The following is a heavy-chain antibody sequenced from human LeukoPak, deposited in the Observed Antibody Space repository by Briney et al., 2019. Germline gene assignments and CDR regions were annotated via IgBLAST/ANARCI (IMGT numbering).Heavy chain of an antibody. CDR1: GGSISSSSYY. Sequence: SETLSLTCTVSGGSISSSSYYWGWIRQPPGKGLEWIGSIYYGGSTYYNPSLKSRVTISVDTSKNQFSLKLSSVTAADTAVYYCARDWAAMETGDYWGQGTLVTVSS. D-gene: IGHD2-2*01. V-gene: IGHV4-39*07. CDR2: IYYGGST. CDR3: ARDWAAMETGDY. J-gene: IGHJ4*02.